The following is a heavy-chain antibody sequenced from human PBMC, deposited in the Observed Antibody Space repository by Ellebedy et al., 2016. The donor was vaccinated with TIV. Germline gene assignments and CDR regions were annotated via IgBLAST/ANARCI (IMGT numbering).Heavy chain of an antibody. D-gene: IGHD3-10*01. CDR2: ISGSGGMM. CDR3: ARRSRGPPYYFDY. Sequence: GESLKISCAASGFPFSSYYMNWVRPAPGKGLEWVSYISGSGGMMDHADSVKGRFTISRDNAKNSLYLQLNSLRADDTAVYYCARRSRGPPYYFDYWGRGTLVTVSS. CDR1: GFPFSSYY. V-gene: IGHV3-48*04. J-gene: IGHJ4*02.